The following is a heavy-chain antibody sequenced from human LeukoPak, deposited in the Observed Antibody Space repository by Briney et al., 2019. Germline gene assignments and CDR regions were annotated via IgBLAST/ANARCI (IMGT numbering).Heavy chain of an antibody. CDR3: AKGATVTTADMEIGY. J-gene: IGHJ4*02. D-gene: IGHD4-17*01. CDR1: GYTFTGYY. V-gene: IGHV1-2*02. CDR2: INPNSGGT. Sequence: GASVKVSCKASGYTFTGYYMHWVRQAPGQGLEWMGWINPNSGGTNYAQNFQGRVTMTRDTSISTAFMELSRLTSDDTAVYYCAKGATVTTADMEIGYWGQGTLVTVSS.